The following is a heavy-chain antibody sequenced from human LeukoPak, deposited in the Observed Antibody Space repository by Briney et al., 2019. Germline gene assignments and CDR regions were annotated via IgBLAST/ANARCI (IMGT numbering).Heavy chain of an antibody. V-gene: IGHV4-61*02. J-gene: IGHJ3*02. CDR3: ARDLLHRGYAFDI. CDR2: IYSSGST. CDR1: GGSISSGTYY. D-gene: IGHD5-12*01. Sequence: SETLSLTCTVSGGSISSGTYYWGWIRQPAGKGLEWIGRIYSSGSTNYNPSLKSRVSMSVDTSKNQFSLNLTSVTAADTAVYYCARDLLHRGYAFDIWGQGTMVTVSS.